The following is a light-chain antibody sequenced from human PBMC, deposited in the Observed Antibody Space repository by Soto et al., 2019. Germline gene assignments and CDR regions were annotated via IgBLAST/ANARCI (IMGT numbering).Light chain of an antibody. CDR3: QQYGSSPPYT. V-gene: IGKV3-20*01. Sequence: EIVLTQSPGTLSLSPGERATLSCRASQSVSGNYLAWYQQKPRQSPRLLIYGSSDRSTGIPDRFSGSGSGTDFTLTITRVEPEDFAVYYCQQYGSSPPYTFGQGTKLEIK. CDR1: QSVSGNY. J-gene: IGKJ2*01. CDR2: GSS.